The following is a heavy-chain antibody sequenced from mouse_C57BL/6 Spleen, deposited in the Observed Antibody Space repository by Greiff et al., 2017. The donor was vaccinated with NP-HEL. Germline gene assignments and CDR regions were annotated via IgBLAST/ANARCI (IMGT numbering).Heavy chain of an antibody. CDR1: GFTFSSYA. D-gene: IGHD4-1*01. CDR2: ISDGGSYT. J-gene: IGHJ2*01. V-gene: IGHV5-4*01. Sequence: DVHLVESGGGLVKPGGSLKLSCAASGFTFSSYAMSWVRQTPEKRLEWVATISDGGSYTYYPDNVKGRFTISRDNAKNNLYLQMSHLKSEDTAMYYCARGNWDVGWAYWGQGTTLTVSS. CDR3: ARGNWDVGWAY.